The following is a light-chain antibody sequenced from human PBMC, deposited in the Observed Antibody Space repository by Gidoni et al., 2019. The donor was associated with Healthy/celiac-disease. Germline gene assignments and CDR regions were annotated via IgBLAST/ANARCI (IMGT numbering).Light chain of an antibody. V-gene: IGLV3-1*01. Sequence: SYELTQPPSVSVSPGQTASITCSGDKLGDKYACWYQQKPGPSPVLVIYQDSKRPSGIPERFSGSNSGNTAPLTISGTQAMDEADYYCQAWDSSLVVFGGGTKLTVL. J-gene: IGLJ2*01. CDR3: QAWDSSLVV. CDR2: QDS. CDR1: KLGDKY.